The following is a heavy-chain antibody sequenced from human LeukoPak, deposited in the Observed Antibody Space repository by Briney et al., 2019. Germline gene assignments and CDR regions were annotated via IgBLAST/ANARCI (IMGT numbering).Heavy chain of an antibody. Sequence: GGSLRLSCVASGFTFSSYEMNWVRQAPGKGLEWVSYISSSGSTIYYADSVKGRFTISRDNAKNSLYLQMNSLRAEDTAVYYCARDWRVMTTVTTFYYYGMDVWGQGTTVTVSS. J-gene: IGHJ6*02. D-gene: IGHD4-17*01. CDR2: ISSSGSTI. V-gene: IGHV3-48*03. CDR3: ARDWRVMTTVTTFYYYGMDV. CDR1: GFTFSSYE.